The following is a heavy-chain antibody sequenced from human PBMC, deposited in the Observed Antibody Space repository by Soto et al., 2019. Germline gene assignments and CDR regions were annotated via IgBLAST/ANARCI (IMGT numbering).Heavy chain of an antibody. CDR1: GYTFTSYG. CDR2: ISAYNGNT. J-gene: IGHJ5*02. Sequence: ASVKVSCKASGYTFTSYGISWVRQAPGQGLEWMGWISAYNGNTNYAQKLQGRVTMTTDTSTSTAYMELRSLRSDDTAVYYCARVRAVAGGANWFDPWGQGTLVTAPQ. V-gene: IGHV1-18*01. CDR3: ARVRAVAGGANWFDP. D-gene: IGHD6-19*01.